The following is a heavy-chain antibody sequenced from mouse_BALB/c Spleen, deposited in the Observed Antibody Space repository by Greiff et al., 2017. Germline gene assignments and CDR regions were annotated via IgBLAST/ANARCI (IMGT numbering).Heavy chain of an antibody. V-gene: IGHV5-6-3*01. Sequence: EVQGVESGGGLVQPGGSLKLSCAASGFTFSSYGMSWVRQTPDKRLELVATINSNGGSTYYPDSVKGRFTISRDNAKNTLYLQMSSLKSEDTAMYYCAREDDYDVAWFADWGQGTLVTVSA. CDR1: GFTFSSYG. CDR2: INSNGGST. J-gene: IGHJ3*01. CDR3: AREDDYDVAWFAD. D-gene: IGHD2-4*01.